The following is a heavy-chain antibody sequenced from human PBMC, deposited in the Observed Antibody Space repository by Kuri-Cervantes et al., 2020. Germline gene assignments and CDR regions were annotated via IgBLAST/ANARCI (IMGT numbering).Heavy chain of an antibody. V-gene: IGHV3-21*01. D-gene: IGHD5-24*01. Sequence: GGSLRLSCAASGFTFSSYSMNWVRQAPGKGLEWVSSISSSSSYIYYADSVKGRFTISRDNAKDSLYLQMNSLRAEDTAVYYCARWRGGYGRAFDYWGQGTLVTVSS. CDR2: ISSSSSYI. CDR3: ARWRGGYGRAFDY. J-gene: IGHJ4*02. CDR1: GFTFSSYS.